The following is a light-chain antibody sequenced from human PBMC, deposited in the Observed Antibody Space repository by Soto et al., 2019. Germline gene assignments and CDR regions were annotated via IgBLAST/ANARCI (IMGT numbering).Light chain of an antibody. V-gene: IGKV1-39*01. Sequence: DIQITQSPSSLSASIGDRVTITCRASQSISYYVNWYQQKPGKAPKLLIYAASTLQSGVPSRFSGSGSGTDFTLTISGLQREDFSTYYCQQSYNTLQMYAFGQGTKVDIK. CDR1: QSISYY. CDR3: QQSYNTLQMYA. J-gene: IGKJ2*01. CDR2: AAS.